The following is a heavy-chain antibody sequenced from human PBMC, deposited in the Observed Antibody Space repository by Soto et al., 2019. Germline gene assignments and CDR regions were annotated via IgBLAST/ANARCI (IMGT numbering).Heavy chain of an antibody. CDR2: INAGNGNT. CDR1: GYTFTSYA. Sequence: ASVKVSCKASGYTFTSYAMHWVRQAPGQRLEWMGWINAGNGNTKYSQKFQGRVTITRDTSASTAYMELSSLRSEDTAVYYCARDVVVAATGHYYYYGMDVWGQGTTLTVSS. J-gene: IGHJ6*02. V-gene: IGHV1-3*01. CDR3: ARDVVVAATGHYYYYGMDV. D-gene: IGHD2-15*01.